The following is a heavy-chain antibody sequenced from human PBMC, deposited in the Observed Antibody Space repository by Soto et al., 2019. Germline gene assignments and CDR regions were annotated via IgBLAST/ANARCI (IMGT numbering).Heavy chain of an antibody. V-gene: IGHV4-34*01. CDR3: ARDGGCRDGYTVGCNWFDP. CDR2: INHSGST. Sequence: SETLSLTCAVYGGSFSGYYWTWIRQPPGTGLEWIGEINHSGSTNYNPSLKSRVTISVDTSKNQFSLKLTSVTAEDTAVYYCARDGGCRDGYTVGCNWFDPWGQGTLVTVSS. J-gene: IGHJ5*02. D-gene: IGHD5-12*01. CDR1: GGSFSGYY.